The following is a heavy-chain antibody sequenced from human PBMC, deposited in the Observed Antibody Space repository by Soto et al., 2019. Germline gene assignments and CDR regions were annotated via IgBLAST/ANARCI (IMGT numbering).Heavy chain of an antibody. J-gene: IGHJ4*02. D-gene: IGHD6-19*01. CDR2: INPGNGNT. V-gene: IGHV1-3*01. Sequence: ASVKVSCKASGYTFTSYAMHWVRQAPGQRLEWMGWINPGNGNTKYSQKFQGRVTITRDTSASTAYMELSSLRSEDTAVFYCARASAPALAVALINFDYWGQGTLVTVSS. CDR3: ARASAPALAVALINFDY. CDR1: GYTFTSYA.